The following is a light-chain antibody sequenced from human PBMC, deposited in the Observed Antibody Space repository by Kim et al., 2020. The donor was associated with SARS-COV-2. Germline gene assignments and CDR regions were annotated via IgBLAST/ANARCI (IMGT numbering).Light chain of an antibody. CDR1: RSLGGL. J-gene: IGKJ1*01. CDR3: QQYRSYPWT. Sequence: DIQMTQSPSTLSASVGERVTITCRAGRSLGGLLAWYQQKPGQAPKLLIYEASTLKNGVPSRFSGSGSETEFTLTTSSLQPDDFATYYCQQYRSYPWTFGPGTKVDIK. V-gene: IGKV1-5*03. CDR2: EAS.